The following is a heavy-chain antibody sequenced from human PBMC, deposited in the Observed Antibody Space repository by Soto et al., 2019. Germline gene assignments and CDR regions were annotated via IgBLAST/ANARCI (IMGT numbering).Heavy chain of an antibody. J-gene: IGHJ4*02. CDR2: VSPDGGGT. CDR1: GFSFSSYW. Sequence: EVQLVESGGGLVQPGGSLRLSCEASGFSFSSYWMLWVRQDPGKGLLWVARVSPDGGGTSYADSGKGRFTIFRDNAKNTVYLQMNSLRVEDTAVYFCARGRWELLPSDWGQGTLVTVSS. D-gene: IGHD1-26*01. V-gene: IGHV3-74*01. CDR3: ARGRWELLPSD.